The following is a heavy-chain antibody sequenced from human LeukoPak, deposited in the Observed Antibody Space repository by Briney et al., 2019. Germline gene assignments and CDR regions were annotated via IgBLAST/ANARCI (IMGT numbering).Heavy chain of an antibody. D-gene: IGHD5-24*01. CDR3: ARTRRLQSLFDY. V-gene: IGHV4-34*01. CDR1: GVSFSGYY. CDR2: INHSGST. Sequence: SETLSLTCVVYGVSFSGYYWSWIRQPPGKGLEWIGEINHSGSTNYNPSLKSRVTISVDTSKNQLSLKLRSVTAADTAVYYCARTRRLQSLFDYWGQGTLVTVSS. J-gene: IGHJ4*02.